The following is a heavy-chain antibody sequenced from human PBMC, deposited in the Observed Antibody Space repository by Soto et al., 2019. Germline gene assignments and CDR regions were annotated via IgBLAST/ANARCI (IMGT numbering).Heavy chain of an antibody. J-gene: IGHJ4*02. CDR2: IYSGGST. D-gene: IGHD6-13*01. V-gene: IGHV3-53*01. CDR3: ARDPPGIAASGGGG. CDR1: GFTVSNNY. Sequence: EVQLVESGGGLIQPGGSLRLSCAASGFTVSNNYMRWVRQAPGKGLGWVSLIYSGGSTHYADSVKGRFTISRDNSKNTLYLQMNSLRVEDTAVYYCARDPPGIAASGGGGWGQGTLVTVSS.